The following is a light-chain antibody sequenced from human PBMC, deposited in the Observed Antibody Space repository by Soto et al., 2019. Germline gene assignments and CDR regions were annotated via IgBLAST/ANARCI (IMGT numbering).Light chain of an antibody. CDR3: SSFTSSSTFV. CDR2: DVS. CDR1: SSDVGRYNY. Sequence: QSALAQPASVSGSRGQSITISCTGTSSDVGRYNYVSWFQQHPGKVPKLTIYDVSNWPSGVSDRFSGSKSGNTASLTISGLQPEDEADYYCSSFTSSSTFVFGTGTKLTVL. J-gene: IGLJ1*01. V-gene: IGLV2-14*03.